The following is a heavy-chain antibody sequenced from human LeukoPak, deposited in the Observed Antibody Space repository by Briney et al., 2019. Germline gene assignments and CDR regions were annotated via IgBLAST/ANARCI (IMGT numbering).Heavy chain of an antibody. D-gene: IGHD3-22*01. CDR3: AKGSASSGYPRDY. CDR2: ISGSGGT. CDR1: GLTFSSHG. J-gene: IGHJ4*02. V-gene: IGHV3-23*01. Sequence: GGSLRLSCAGSGLTFSSHGMSWVRQAPGKGLEWVSLISGSGGTYYADSVKGRFTISRDNSKSTLYLQMNSLRVEDTAVYYCAKGSASSGYPRDYWGQGTLVTVSS.